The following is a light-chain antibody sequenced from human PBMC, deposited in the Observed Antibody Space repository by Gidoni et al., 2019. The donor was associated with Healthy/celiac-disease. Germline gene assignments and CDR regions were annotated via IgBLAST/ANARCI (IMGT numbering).Light chain of an antibody. Sequence: QSVLPQPPSASGTPGQRVTISCSGSSSNIGSNYVYWYQQLPGTAPKLLIYSNNQRPSGVPDRFSGSKSGTSASLAISGLRSEDEADYYCAAWDDSLSVYWVFGGGTKLTVL. V-gene: IGLV1-47*02. CDR1: SSNIGSNY. CDR3: AAWDDSLSVYWV. CDR2: SNN. J-gene: IGLJ3*02.